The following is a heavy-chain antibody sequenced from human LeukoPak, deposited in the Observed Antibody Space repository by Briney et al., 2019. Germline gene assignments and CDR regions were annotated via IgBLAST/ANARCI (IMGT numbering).Heavy chain of an antibody. CDR1: GVSVSSGYYF. Sequence: SQTLSLTCTGSGVSVSSGYYFWSWIRQPAGKGLEWIGRIHTRGNTNYNSAPKSRFTISIDTSKNQFSLEVSSVTAADTAVYYCAKDSDLAYCSGGSCYGYYFESWGQGTQVTVSS. CDR3: AKDSDLAYCSGGSCYGYYFES. V-gene: IGHV4-61*02. CDR2: IHTRGNT. J-gene: IGHJ4*02. D-gene: IGHD2-15*01.